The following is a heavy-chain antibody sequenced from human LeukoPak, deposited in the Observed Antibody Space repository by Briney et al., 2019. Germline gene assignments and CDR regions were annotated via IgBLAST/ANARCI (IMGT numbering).Heavy chain of an antibody. CDR1: GFTFSRYS. J-gene: IGHJ4*02. V-gene: IGHV3-21*04. D-gene: IGHD6-19*01. CDR3: AKGRYTSGWYLDY. Sequence: GGSLRLSCAASGFTFSRYSMNWVRQAPGKGLEWVSFISTSSSYIYYADSVKGRFTISRDNAKNSLYLQLNSLRAEDTAVYYCAKGRYTSGWYLDYWGQGTLVTVSS. CDR2: ISTSSSYI.